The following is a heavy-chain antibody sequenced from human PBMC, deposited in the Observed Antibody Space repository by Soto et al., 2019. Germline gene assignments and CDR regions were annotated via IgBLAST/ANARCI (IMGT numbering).Heavy chain of an antibody. CDR1: GFTFSTYA. Sequence: EVPLLESGGGLVQPGGSLRLSCAASGFTFSTYAMSWLRQAPGKGLEWVSGISGSGANTYYPDSVKGRFTISRDNYKNRLYLQMNSLRAEDTAVYYCAEVLFGNYGGYFAFWGQGTLVTVSS. CDR2: ISGSGANT. D-gene: IGHD3-22*01. CDR3: AEVLFGNYGGYFAF. V-gene: IGHV3-23*01. J-gene: IGHJ4*02.